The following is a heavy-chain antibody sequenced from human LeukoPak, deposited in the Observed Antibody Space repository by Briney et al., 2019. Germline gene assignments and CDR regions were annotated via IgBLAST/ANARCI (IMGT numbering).Heavy chain of an antibody. CDR2: IKQDGSEK. Sequence: GGSLRLSCSASGFAFSSYWMSWVRQAPGKGLEWVANIKQDGSEKNYADSVKGRFTISRDNAKNSLYLQMNSLRAEDTAVYYCARDGVSLWFGVLFDYWGQGTLVTVSS. CDR1: GFAFSSYW. J-gene: IGHJ4*02. D-gene: IGHD3-10*01. V-gene: IGHV3-7*03. CDR3: ARDGVSLWFGVLFDY.